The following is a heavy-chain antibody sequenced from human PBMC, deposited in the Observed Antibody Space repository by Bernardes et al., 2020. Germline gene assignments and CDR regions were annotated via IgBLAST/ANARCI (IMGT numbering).Heavy chain of an antibody. V-gene: IGHV4-59*01. CDR3: AKIYSHYGSGTYSPFDI. CDR2: LSYNGIT. CDR1: GGSINSYF. Sequence: SETLSLTCAVSGGSINSYFLTWIRQPPGKGLEYIGYLSYNGITNYNPSLKSRVTLSVDTSKNLFFLRLSSVTAADTAIYYCAKIYSHYGSGTYSPFDIWGQGTMVTVSS. J-gene: IGHJ3*02. D-gene: IGHD3-10*01.